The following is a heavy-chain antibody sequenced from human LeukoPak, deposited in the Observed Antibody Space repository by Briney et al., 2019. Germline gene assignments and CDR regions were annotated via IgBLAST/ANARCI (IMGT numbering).Heavy chain of an antibody. CDR3: ASSPDSRGYNI. D-gene: IGHD3-22*01. CDR2: INHSGST. Sequence: SETLSLTCAVYGASFSGYYWSWIRQPPAKGLEWIGEINHSGSTNYNPSLKSRVTISVDTSKNQFSLKLSSVTAADTAVYYCASSPDSRGYNIWGQGTMVTVSP. J-gene: IGHJ3*02. CDR1: GASFSGYY. V-gene: IGHV4-34*01.